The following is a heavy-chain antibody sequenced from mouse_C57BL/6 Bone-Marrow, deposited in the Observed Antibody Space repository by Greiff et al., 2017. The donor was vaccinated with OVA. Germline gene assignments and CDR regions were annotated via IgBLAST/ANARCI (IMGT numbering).Heavy chain of an antibody. Sequence: EVHLVESGGGLVQPGGSLKLSCAASGFTFSDYYMYWVRQTPEKRLEWVAYISNGGGSTYYPDTVKGRFTISRDNAKNTLYLQMSRLKSEDTAMYYCARQKFITTVVAPYYYAMDYWGQGTSVTVSS. CDR3: ARQKFITTVVAPYYYAMDY. J-gene: IGHJ4*01. D-gene: IGHD1-1*01. CDR2: ISNGGGST. V-gene: IGHV5-12*01. CDR1: GFTFSDYY.